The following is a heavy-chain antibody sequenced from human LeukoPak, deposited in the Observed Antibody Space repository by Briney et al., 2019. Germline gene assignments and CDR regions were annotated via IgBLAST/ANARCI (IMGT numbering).Heavy chain of an antibody. V-gene: IGHV1-2*02. CDR3: ARSNIATRRGGNWFDP. J-gene: IGHJ5*02. CDR2: IYPSNGGT. D-gene: IGHD6-6*01. Sequence: ASVKVSCKASGYTFTGSYMHWVRQAPGQGLEWMGWIYPSNGGTNYAQKFQGRVTMTRDTSISTAYMELSSLRSDDTAVYYCARSNIATRRGGNWFDPGAREPWSPSPQ. CDR1: GYTFTGSY.